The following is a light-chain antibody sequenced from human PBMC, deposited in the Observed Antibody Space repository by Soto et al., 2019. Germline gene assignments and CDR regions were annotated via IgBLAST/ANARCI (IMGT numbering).Light chain of an antibody. V-gene: IGKV3-15*01. CDR2: GAS. CDR3: QQYNNWPPIT. CDR1: QSVSSN. Sequence: EIVMTQSPSTLPGSAGEGGTLSCRASQSVSSNLAWYQQKPGQGPRFLIYGASTRATGIPARFSGSGSGTEFTLTISSLQSEDLAVYYCQQYNNWPPITFGQGTRLEIK. J-gene: IGKJ5*01.